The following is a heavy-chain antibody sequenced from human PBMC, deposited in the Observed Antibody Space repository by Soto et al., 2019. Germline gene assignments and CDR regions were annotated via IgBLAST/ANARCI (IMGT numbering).Heavy chain of an antibody. CDR3: AKDGAAGGPFAS. J-gene: IGHJ4*02. V-gene: IGHV3-9*01. D-gene: IGHD6-13*01. CDR2: ITWNSGSI. Sequence: GGSLRLSCAASGFTFEEYAMHWVRQAPGKGLEWVSGITWNSGSIGYVDSVKGRFTISRDNAKNFLYLQMNSLRPEDTALYYYAKDGAAGGPFASWGQGTLVTVSS. CDR1: GFTFEEYA.